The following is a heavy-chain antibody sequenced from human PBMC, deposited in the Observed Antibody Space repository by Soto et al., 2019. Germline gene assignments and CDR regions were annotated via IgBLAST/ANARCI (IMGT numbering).Heavy chain of an antibody. Sequence: SETLSLTCTVSGGSISSYYWSWIRQPAGKGLEWIGRIYTSGSTNYNPSLKSRVTMSADTSKNQFSLKLSSVTAADTAVYYCARQQMTCFGNNWFDHWGQGTLVTVSS. V-gene: IGHV4-4*07. J-gene: IGHJ5*02. CDR2: IYTSGST. CDR1: GGSISSYY. CDR3: ARQQMTCFGNNWFDH. D-gene: IGHD6-13*01.